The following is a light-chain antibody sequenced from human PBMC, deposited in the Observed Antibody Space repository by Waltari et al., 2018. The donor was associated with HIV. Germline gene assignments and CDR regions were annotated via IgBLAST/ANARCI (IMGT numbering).Light chain of an antibody. CDR3: QVWESSTDDHQVV. J-gene: IGLJ2*01. V-gene: IGLV3-21*02. CDR2: DDR. CDR1: NLGLKR. Sequence: SYVLTQPPSVSVAPGQTSRMTFGGNNLGLKRLPWYQQKPGQAPVLVVYDDRDRPSGIPERFSGSNFGNTATLTITRVEAGDEADYYCQVWESSTDDHQVVFGGGTKLTVL.